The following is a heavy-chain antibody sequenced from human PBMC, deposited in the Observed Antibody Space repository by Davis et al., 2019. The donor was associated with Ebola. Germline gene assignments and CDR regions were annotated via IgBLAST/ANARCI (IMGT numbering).Heavy chain of an antibody. V-gene: IGHV1-69*13. CDR2: IIPIFGTA. D-gene: IGHD4-17*01. Sequence: AASVKVSCKASGGTFSSYAISWVRQAPGQGLEWMGGIIPIFGTANYAQKFQGRVTITADESTSTAYMELSSLRSEDTAVYYCARRGVTTLYYYYYYGMDVWGQGTTVTVPS. CDR3: ARRGVTTLYYYYYYGMDV. J-gene: IGHJ6*02. CDR1: GGTFSSYA.